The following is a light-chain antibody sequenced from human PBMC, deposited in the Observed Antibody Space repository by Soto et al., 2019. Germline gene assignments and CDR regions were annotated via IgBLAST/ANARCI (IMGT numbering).Light chain of an antibody. CDR2: GAS. J-gene: IGKJ2*01. CDR1: QSISSE. Sequence: EIVLTQSPATLSVSPGERATLSCRASQSISSELAWYQQKPGQPPRLLIYGASTRATGVPARFSGSGSGSDFTLTISRLQSEDFAVYYCQQSNNWPLTFGQGTRLE. V-gene: IGKV3-15*01. CDR3: QQSNNWPLT.